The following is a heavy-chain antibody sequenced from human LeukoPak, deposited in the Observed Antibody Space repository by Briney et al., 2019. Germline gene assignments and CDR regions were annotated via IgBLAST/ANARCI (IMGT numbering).Heavy chain of an antibody. Sequence: GGSLRLSCAASGFTFSSYAKSWVRQAPGKGLEWVSAISGSGGSTYYADSVKGRFTISRDNSKNTLYLQMNSLRAEDTAVYYCAKGDIVVVVAATTAGFDYWGQGTLVTVSS. J-gene: IGHJ4*02. CDR2: ISGSGGST. CDR3: AKGDIVVVVAATTAGFDY. V-gene: IGHV3-23*01. D-gene: IGHD2-15*01. CDR1: GFTFSSYA.